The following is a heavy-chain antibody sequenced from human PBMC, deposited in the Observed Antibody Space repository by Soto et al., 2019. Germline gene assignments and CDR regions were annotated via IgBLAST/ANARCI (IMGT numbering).Heavy chain of an antibody. V-gene: IGHV3-30*18. CDR1: GFTFSSYG. Sequence: QVQLVESGGGVVQPGRSLRLSCAASGFTFSSYGMHWVRQAPGKGLEWVAVISYDGSNKYYADSVKGRFTISRDNSKNTLYLQMNSLRAEDTAVYYCAKDLSNYDYVWGSYLLDYYGMDVWGQGTTVTVSS. CDR2: ISYDGSNK. CDR3: AKDLSNYDYVWGSYLLDYYGMDV. D-gene: IGHD3-16*01. J-gene: IGHJ6*02.